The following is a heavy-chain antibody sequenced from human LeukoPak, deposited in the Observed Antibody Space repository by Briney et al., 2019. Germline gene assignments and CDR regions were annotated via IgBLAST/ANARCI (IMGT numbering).Heavy chain of an antibody. J-gene: IGHJ4*02. D-gene: IGHD3-22*01. CDR1: GFTFSSYA. CDR2: ISGSGGST. V-gene: IGHV3-23*01. CDR3: AKDHYYDSSGSGIY. Sequence: GGSLRLSCAASGFTFSSYAMSWDRQAPGKGLEWVSAISGSGGSTYYADSVKGRFTISRDNYKNTLYLQMNSLRAEDTAVYYCAKDHYYDSSGSGIYWGQGTLVTVSS.